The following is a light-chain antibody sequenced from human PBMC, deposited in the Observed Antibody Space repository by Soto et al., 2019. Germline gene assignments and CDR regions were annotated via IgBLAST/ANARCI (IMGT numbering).Light chain of an antibody. CDR2: GAS. V-gene: IGKV3-15*01. J-gene: IGKJ1*01. CDR1: QSVDIN. Sequence: IVLTQYPATLSVSPGDRVTLSCRASQSVDINLAWYQQKAGQAPRLLVYGASTKATDMPGRFSGRGSGTEFTLTISSLQPDDFATYYCQHYNSYSEAFGQGTKVDI. CDR3: QHYNSYSEA.